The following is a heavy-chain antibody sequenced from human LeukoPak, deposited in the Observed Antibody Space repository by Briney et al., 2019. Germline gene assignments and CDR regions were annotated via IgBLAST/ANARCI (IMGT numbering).Heavy chain of an antibody. CDR3: AREGYYYDSSAVNWFDP. V-gene: IGHV1-69*13. J-gene: IGHJ5*02. D-gene: IGHD3-22*01. CDR1: GGTFSSYA. Sequence: ASVKVSCKASGGTFSSYAISWVRQAPGQGLEWMGGIIPIFGTANYAQKFQGRVTITADESTSTAYMELSSLRSEDTAVYYCAREGYYYDSSAVNWFDPWGQGTLVTVSS. CDR2: IIPIFGTA.